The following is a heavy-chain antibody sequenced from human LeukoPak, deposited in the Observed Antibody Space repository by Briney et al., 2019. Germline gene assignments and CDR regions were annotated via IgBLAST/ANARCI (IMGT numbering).Heavy chain of an antibody. CDR2: ISGSGGST. CDR1: GFTFSSYA. CDR3: AKNIYDSSGYNSYFDY. Sequence: GGSLRLSCAASGFTFSSYAMSWVRQAPGKGLEWVSAISGSGGSTYYADSVKGRFTISRDNSKNTLYLQMNSLRAGDTAVYYCAKNIYDSSGYNSYFDYWGQGTLVTVSS. D-gene: IGHD3-22*01. V-gene: IGHV3-23*01. J-gene: IGHJ4*02.